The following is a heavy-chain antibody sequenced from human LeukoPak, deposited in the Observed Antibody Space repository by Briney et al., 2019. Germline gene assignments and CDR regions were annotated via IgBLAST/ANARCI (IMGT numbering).Heavy chain of an antibody. CDR3: ARDSLSGTYRLDY. CDR1: GFTFNNYW. D-gene: IGHD1-26*01. J-gene: IGHJ4*02. Sequence: GGSLRLSCAAPGFTFNNYWMHWVRQAPGKGLVWVSRINSDGSNTNYADSVKGRFTISRDNAKNTLYLQMNSLRAEDTAVYYCARDSLSGTYRLDYWGQGALVTVSS. V-gene: IGHV3-74*01. CDR2: INSDGSNT.